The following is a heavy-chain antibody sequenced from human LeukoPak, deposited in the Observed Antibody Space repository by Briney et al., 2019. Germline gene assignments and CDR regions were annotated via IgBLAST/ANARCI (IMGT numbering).Heavy chain of an antibody. V-gene: IGHV3-15*01. CDR1: GFTFTNAW. CDR2: IKSKTSGATA. CDR3: TTVGVATPESDF. Sequence: GGSLRLSCVGSGFTFTNAWMSWFRQAPGKGLEWVGRIKSKTSGATADYGAPVKGRFTISRDDSKNTLYLQMNSLKIEDTAVYYCTTVGVATPESDFWGQGTLVTVSS. D-gene: IGHD6-13*01. J-gene: IGHJ4*02.